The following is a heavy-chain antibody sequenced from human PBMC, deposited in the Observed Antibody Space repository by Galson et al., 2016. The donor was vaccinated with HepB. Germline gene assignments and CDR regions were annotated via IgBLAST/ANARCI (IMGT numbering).Heavy chain of an antibody. CDR1: GGSVSSDY. D-gene: IGHD6-13*01. J-gene: IGHJ6*02. Sequence: SETLSLTCSVSGGSVSSDYWSWIRQPPGKGLEWIAYIHYSGSTDYNPSLKSRVSISLDTSKNQFSLRLTSVTAADTAVYFCARLRRVGAAGSYNYHSMDVWGQGTTVTVS. CDR2: IHYSGST. CDR3: ARLRRVGAAGSYNYHSMDV. V-gene: IGHV4-59*02.